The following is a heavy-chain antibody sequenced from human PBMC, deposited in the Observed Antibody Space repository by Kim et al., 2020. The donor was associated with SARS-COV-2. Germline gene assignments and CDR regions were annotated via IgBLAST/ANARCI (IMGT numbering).Heavy chain of an antibody. J-gene: IGHJ4*02. V-gene: IGHV5-10-1*01. Sequence: TNYSPSFQGHVTISADKSISTAYLQWSSLKASDTAMYYCATLIVGATIDYWGQGTLVTVSS. CDR2: T. CDR3: ATLIVGATIDY. D-gene: IGHD1-26*01.